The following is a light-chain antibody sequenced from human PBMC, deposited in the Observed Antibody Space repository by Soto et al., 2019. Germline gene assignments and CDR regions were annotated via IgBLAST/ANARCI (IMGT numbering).Light chain of an antibody. CDR3: ISSTSTGTRV. CDR2: EVN. J-gene: IGLJ3*02. V-gene: IGLV2-14*01. Sequence: QSVLTQSASVSGSPGQSITISCTGTSSDTAGYNYVSWYQQHPGKAPKLMIYEVNNRPSGVSNRFSGSKSGNTASLTISGLQAEDEADYYCISSTSTGTRVFGGGTKLTVL. CDR1: SSDTAGYNY.